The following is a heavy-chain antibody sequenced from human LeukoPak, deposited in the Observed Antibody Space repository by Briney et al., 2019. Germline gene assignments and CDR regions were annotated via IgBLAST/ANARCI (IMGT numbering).Heavy chain of an antibody. CDR3: ARRSYGDYVRDY. CDR2: IYYSGST. V-gene: IGHV4-39*01. CDR1: GGSISSSSYY. Sequence: SETLSLTCTVSGGSISSSSYYWGWVRQPPGKGLEWLGSIYYSGSTYYNPSLKSRVTISVDTSKNQFSLKLSSVTVADTAVYYCARRSYGDYVRDYWGQGTLVTVSS. J-gene: IGHJ4*02. D-gene: IGHD4-17*01.